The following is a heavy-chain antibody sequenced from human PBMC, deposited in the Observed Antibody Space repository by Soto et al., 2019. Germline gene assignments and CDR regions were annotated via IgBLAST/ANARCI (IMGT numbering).Heavy chain of an antibody. Sequence: QVQLQESGPGLVKPSQTLSLTCTVSGGSISSGGYYWSWIRQYPGKGLEWIGYISYSGSTYYNPXXXXRXTXXXXXXXNXXXXXXXSVTAXDTAVYYCARDNYYTGSGYYPSSAEYFQHWGQGTLVIVSS. D-gene: IGHD3-22*01. CDR2: ISYSGST. V-gene: IGHV4-31*03. CDR3: ARDNYYTGSGYYPSSAEYFQH. CDR1: GGSISSGGYY. J-gene: IGHJ1*01.